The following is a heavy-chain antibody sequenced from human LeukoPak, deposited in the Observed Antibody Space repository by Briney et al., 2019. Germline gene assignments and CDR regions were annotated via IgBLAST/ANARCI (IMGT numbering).Heavy chain of an antibody. D-gene: IGHD4-23*01. CDR2: IHYSGST. CDR3: ARGRGEDALTPHY. Sequence: PSETLSLTCSVSGGSISSYYWSWIRQPPGKGLEWIGYIHYSGSTNYNPSLKSRVTISVDTSKNQFSLKLSSVTAADTAVYYCARGRGEDALTPHYWGQGTLVTVSS. CDR1: GGSISSYY. J-gene: IGHJ4*02. V-gene: IGHV4-59*01.